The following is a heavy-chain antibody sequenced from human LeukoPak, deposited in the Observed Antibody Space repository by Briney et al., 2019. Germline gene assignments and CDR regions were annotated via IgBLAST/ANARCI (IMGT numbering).Heavy chain of an antibody. CDR3: ARVVGATISTEHYFDY. V-gene: IGHV3-21*01. J-gene: IGHJ4*02. CDR2: ISSSSSYI. Sequence: PGGSLRLSCAASGFTFSSYSMNWVRQAPGKGLEWVSSISSSSSYIYYADSVKGRFTISRDNAKNSLYLQMNSLRAEDTAVYYCARVVGATISTEHYFDYWGQGTLVTVSS. D-gene: IGHD1-26*01. CDR1: GFTFSSYS.